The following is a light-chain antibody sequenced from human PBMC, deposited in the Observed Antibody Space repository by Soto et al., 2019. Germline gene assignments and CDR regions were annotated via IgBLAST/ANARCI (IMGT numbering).Light chain of an antibody. CDR2: DVS. V-gene: IGLV2-11*01. Sequence: QSALTQPRSVSGSPGQSVTISCTGTSSDVGGYNYVSWYQQHPGKAPKLMIYDVSKWPSGVPDRFSGSKSGNTASLTIFGLQAVDEADYYCCSYAGNTLWVFGGGTKLTVL. CDR3: CSYAGNTLWV. J-gene: IGLJ3*02. CDR1: SSDVGGYNY.